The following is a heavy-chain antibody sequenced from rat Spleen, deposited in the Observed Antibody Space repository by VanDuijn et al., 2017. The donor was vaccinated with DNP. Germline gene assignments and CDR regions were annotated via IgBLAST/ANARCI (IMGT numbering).Heavy chain of an antibody. CDR3: KLGGAY. D-gene: IGHD5-1*01. V-gene: IGHV5S23*01. CDR1: GLTFSYYA. CDR2: ISNSGSET. Sequence: EVQLVESGGGLVQSGRSLKVSCAASGLTFSYYAMAWVRQAPTKGLEWVASISNSGSETKYRDSVQGRFTISRDNAKNTLYLQMDSLRSEDTATYYCKLGGAYWGQGVMVTVSS. J-gene: IGHJ2*01.